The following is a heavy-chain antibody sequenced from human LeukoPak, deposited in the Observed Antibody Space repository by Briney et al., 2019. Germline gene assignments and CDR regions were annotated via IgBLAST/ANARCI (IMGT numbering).Heavy chain of an antibody. CDR3: ARQEIPANSFEV. D-gene: IGHD2-2*01. V-gene: IGHV3-74*01. CDR2: ISPDGTTT. J-gene: IGHJ3*01. CDR1: GFSLTTYW. Sequence: GGSLRLSCVASGFSLTTYWMHWVRQVPGQEPVWVSRISPDGTTTPYADSVRGRFIISRDNAKNTLYLQMNSLRADDTAVYYCARQEIPANSFEVWGLGTRLTVSS.